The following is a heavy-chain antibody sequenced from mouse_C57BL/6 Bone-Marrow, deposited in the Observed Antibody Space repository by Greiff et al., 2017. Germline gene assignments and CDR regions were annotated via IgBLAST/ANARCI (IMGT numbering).Heavy chain of an antibody. V-gene: IGHV1-54*01. CDR1: GYAFTNYL. CDR3: ARGYYGSSYWYFEV. CDR2: INPGSGGT. D-gene: IGHD1-1*01. Sequence: VQLVESGAELVRPGTSVKVSFKASGYAFTNYLIEWVKQRPGQGLEWIGVINPGSGGTNYNEKFKGKATLTADKSSSTAYMQLSSLTSEDSAVYFCARGYYGSSYWYFEVWGTGTTVTVSS. J-gene: IGHJ1*03.